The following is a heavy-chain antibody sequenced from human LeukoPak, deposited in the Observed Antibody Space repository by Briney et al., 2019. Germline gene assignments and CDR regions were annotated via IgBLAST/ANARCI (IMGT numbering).Heavy chain of an antibody. Sequence: SETLSLTCAVFGGSFSGYYWNWIRQPPGKGLEWIGEISHSGSTNYNPSLKSRVTISVDTSKIQFSLKLRSVTAADTAVYYCARITGGAWTSFDYWGQGILVTVSS. V-gene: IGHV4-34*01. CDR2: ISHSGST. J-gene: IGHJ4*02. CDR1: GGSFSGYY. CDR3: ARITGGAWTSFDY. D-gene: IGHD3-16*01.